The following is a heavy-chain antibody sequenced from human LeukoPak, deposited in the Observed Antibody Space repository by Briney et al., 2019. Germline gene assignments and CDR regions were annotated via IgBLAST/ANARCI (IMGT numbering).Heavy chain of an antibody. CDR1: GGSISSSSYY. Sequence: SETLSLTCTVSGGSISSSSYYWSWIRQPAGKGLEWIGRIYTSGSTNYNPSLKSRVTMSVDTSKNQFSLKLSSVTAADTAVYYCASRILWFGELWIDYWGQGTLVTVSS. V-gene: IGHV4-61*02. D-gene: IGHD3-10*01. CDR2: IYTSGST. J-gene: IGHJ4*02. CDR3: ASRILWFGELWIDY.